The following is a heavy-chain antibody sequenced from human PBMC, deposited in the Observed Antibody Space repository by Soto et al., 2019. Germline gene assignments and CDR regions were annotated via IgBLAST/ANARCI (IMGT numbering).Heavy chain of an antibody. CDR3: AKVGGGADAEGYYFDF. D-gene: IGHD2-15*01. CDR2: IIPILGVA. CDR1: GGPFSTYT. V-gene: IGHV1-69*02. Sequence: QVQLVQSGAEVKKPGSSVKVSCKASGGPFSTYTISWVRQAPGQGLEWMGRIIPILGVANYAQKFQGRVSITADKSTTTAYMELSSLRSEDTAMYYCAKVGGGADAEGYYFDFWGQGTLVNVSS. J-gene: IGHJ4*02.